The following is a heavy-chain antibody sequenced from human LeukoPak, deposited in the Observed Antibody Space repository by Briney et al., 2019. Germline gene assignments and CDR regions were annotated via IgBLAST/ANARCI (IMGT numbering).Heavy chain of an antibody. Sequence: GGSLRLSCAASGFRVSSFAMTWVRQAPGKGLEWVSGIHGNGETTYYTDSVKGRLTISRDNSRELMYLQMNSLRVEDTDVYYFAKDPNGYYVGAFNSSGEGRMVTVPS. D-gene: IGHD4-17*01. CDR1: GFRVSSFA. J-gene: IGHJ3*02. CDR2: IHGNGETT. CDR3: AKDPNGYYVGAFNS. V-gene: IGHV3-23*01.